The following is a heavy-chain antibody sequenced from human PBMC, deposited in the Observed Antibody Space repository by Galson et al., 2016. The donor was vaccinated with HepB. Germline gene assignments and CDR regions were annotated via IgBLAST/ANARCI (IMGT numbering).Heavy chain of an antibody. V-gene: IGHV3-7*01. Sequence: CLRLSCAASGFTFSSYWMSWARQAPGQGLEWVANITQDGREKSYVDSVKGRITISRDNAKNSLYLQMNSLRVEDTAVYYCAREGSGGFDYWGQGTLVTVSS. J-gene: IGHJ4*02. CDR3: AREGSGGFDY. CDR2: ITQDGREK. D-gene: IGHD4-23*01. CDR1: GFTFSSYW.